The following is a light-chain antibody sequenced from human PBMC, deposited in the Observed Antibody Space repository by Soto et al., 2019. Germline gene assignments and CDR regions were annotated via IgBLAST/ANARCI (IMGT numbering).Light chain of an antibody. J-gene: IGKJ1*01. CDR3: QQYYSYWT. CDR1: QSISSW. CDR2: KAS. V-gene: IGKV1-5*03. Sequence: DIQMTQSPSTLSASVGDRVTITCRASQSISSWLAWYQQKPGKVPKLLIYKASSLESGVPSRFSGSGSGTEFTLIISNLHPDDFATYYCQQYYSYWTFGQGTKVDIK.